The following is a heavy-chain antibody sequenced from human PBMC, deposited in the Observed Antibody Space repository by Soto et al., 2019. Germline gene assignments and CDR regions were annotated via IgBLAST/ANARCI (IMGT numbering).Heavy chain of an antibody. CDR2: MFASGSS. J-gene: IGHJ4*02. V-gene: IGHV4-4*02. Sequence: QVQLQESGPGLVKPSETLSLTCAVSGDSISSPNWWSWYRQSPGKGLELIGEMFASGSSNYNPSRGGRVTIALDTSENHFSLKLTSLTAADTAIYYCAREGFDHRPDYWGQGIPVSVSS. CDR3: AREGFDHRPDY. CDR1: GDSISSPNW.